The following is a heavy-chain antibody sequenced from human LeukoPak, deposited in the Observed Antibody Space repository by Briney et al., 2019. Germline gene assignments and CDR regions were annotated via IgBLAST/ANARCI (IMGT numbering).Heavy chain of an antibody. V-gene: IGHV1-69*04. Sequence: SVKVSCKASGGTFSSYAISWVRQAPGRGLEWMGRIIPILGIANYAQKFQGRVTITADKSTSTAYMELSSLRSEDTAVCYCARSPGIAAAGYFDYWGQGTLVTVSS. CDR1: GGTFSSYA. CDR2: IIPILGIA. D-gene: IGHD6-13*01. J-gene: IGHJ4*02. CDR3: ARSPGIAAAGYFDY.